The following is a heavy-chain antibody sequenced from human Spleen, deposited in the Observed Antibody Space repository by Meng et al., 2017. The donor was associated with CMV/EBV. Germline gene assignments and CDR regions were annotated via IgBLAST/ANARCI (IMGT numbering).Heavy chain of an antibody. CDR2: IIPIFGAA. J-gene: IGHJ4*02. Sequence: SGGTFSAYAITWVRQAPGQGLEWMGGIIPIFGAANYAQKFQGRVTIITDESTSTAYMELSSLRSEDTAVYYCARGSIVGASYYFDYWGQGTLVTVSS. CDR1: GGTFSAYA. D-gene: IGHD1-26*01. CDR3: ARGSIVGASYYFDY. V-gene: IGHV1-69*05.